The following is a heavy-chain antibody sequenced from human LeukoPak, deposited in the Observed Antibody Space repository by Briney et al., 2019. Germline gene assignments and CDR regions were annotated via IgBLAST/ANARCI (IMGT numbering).Heavy chain of an antibody. CDR1: GGSISSYY. CDR2: IYTSGST. CDR3: ARGFMVRGVITFYYYYYYMDV. Sequence: SETLSLTCTVSGGSISSYYWSWIRQPAGKGLEWIGRIYTSGSTNYNPSLKSRVTMSVDTSKNQFSLKLSSVTAADTAVYYCARGFMVRGVITFYYYYYYMDVWGKGTTVTISS. V-gene: IGHV4-4*07. D-gene: IGHD3-10*01. J-gene: IGHJ6*03.